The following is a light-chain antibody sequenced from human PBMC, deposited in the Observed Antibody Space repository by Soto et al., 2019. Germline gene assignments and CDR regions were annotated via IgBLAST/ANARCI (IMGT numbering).Light chain of an antibody. J-gene: IGKJ2*01. Sequence: DVVMTQSPDSLAGSLGERATINCKSSQNVLYGSTNKNYLAWYQQRPGQPPKLLIYWATTRESGVPDRFSGSGSGTQFTLTVSNLQAEDAAIYYCQQFYTTPHTFGQGTKLEI. CDR1: QNVLYGSTNKNY. CDR2: WAT. V-gene: IGKV4-1*01. CDR3: QQFYTTPHT.